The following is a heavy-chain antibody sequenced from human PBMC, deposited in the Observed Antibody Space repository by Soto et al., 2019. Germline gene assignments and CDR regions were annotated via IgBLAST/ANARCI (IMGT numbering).Heavy chain of an antibody. Sequence: SVKGSCKASGGTFSSYAISWVRQAPGQGLEWMGGIIPIFGTANYAQKFQGRVTITADKSTSTAYMELSSLRSEDTAVYYCARDREMATSTGDAFDIWGQGTMVTVSS. CDR2: IIPIFGTA. J-gene: IGHJ3*02. CDR3: ARDREMATSTGDAFDI. D-gene: IGHD5-12*01. CDR1: GGTFSSYA. V-gene: IGHV1-69*06.